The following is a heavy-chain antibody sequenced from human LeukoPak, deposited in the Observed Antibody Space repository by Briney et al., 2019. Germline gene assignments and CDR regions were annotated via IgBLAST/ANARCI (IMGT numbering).Heavy chain of an antibody. D-gene: IGHD7-27*01. CDR1: GFTFSSFA. J-gene: IGHJ4*02. V-gene: IGHV3-23*01. CDR2: ITDVGDRA. Sequence: GGSLRLSCAASGFTFSSFALSWVRHAPGKGLEWVSTITDVGDRALYIDSVRGRFTIFRDDSKNTLYLQMNSLRAEDTAVYYCTKDQDFRLGSMDFWGQGTLVTVSS. CDR3: TKDQDFRLGSMDF.